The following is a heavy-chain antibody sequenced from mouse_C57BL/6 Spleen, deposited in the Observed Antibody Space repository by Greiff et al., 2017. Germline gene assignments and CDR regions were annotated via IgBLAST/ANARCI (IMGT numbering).Heavy chain of an antibody. CDR1: GFTFSDYG. CDR3: ARRGPYYGSSYWYFDV. J-gene: IGHJ1*03. V-gene: IGHV5-17*01. D-gene: IGHD1-1*01. CDR2: ISSGSSTI. Sequence: DVTLVESGGGLVKPGGSLKLSCAASGFTFSDYGMHWVRQAPEKGLEWVAYISSGSSTIYYADTVKGRFTIARDNAKNTLFLQMTRLRSEDTAMYYCARRGPYYGSSYWYFDVWGTGTTVTVSS.